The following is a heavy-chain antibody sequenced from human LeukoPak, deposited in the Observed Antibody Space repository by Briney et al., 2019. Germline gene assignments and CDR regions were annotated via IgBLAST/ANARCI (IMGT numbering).Heavy chain of an antibody. CDR2: ISHTGSTM. V-gene: IGHV3-48*04. J-gene: IGHJ4*02. D-gene: IGHD3/OR15-3a*01. CDR3: ARGTDIDY. Sequence: GGSLRLSCAASGFSFSIYSLNWVRQAPGKGLEWVSYISHTGSTMSYADSVKGRFTISRDNAKNSLYLQMNSLRAEDTAVYYCARGTDIDYWGQGTLVTVSS. CDR1: GFSFSIYS.